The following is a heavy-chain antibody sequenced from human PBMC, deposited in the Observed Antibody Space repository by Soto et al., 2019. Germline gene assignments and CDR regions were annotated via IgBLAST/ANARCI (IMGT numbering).Heavy chain of an antibody. J-gene: IGHJ4*02. CDR2: INPNSGGT. CDR1: GYTFTGYY. Sequence: ASVKVSCKASGYTFTGYYMHWVRQAPGQGLEWMGWINPNSGGTNYAQKFQGRVTMTRDTSVSTAYMELSRLRSDDTAVYYCARGARRRDSSGYLNYWGQGTLVTVSS. CDR3: ARGARRRDSSGYLNY. D-gene: IGHD3-22*01. V-gene: IGHV1-2*02.